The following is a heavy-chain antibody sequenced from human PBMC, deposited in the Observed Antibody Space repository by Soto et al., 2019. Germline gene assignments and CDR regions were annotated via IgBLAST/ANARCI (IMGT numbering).Heavy chain of an antibody. Sequence: VGSLRLSCAASGFTFSSYGMHWVRQAPGKGLEWVAVISYDGSNKYYADSVKGRFTISRDNSKNTLYLQMNSLRAEDTAVYYCAKDLSRYYYDSSGYPLDYWGQGTLVTVSS. V-gene: IGHV3-30*18. CDR2: ISYDGSNK. J-gene: IGHJ4*02. D-gene: IGHD3-22*01. CDR1: GFTFSSYG. CDR3: AKDLSRYYYDSSGYPLDY.